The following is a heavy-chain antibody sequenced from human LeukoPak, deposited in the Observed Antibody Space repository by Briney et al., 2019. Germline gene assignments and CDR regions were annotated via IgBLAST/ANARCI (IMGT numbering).Heavy chain of an antibody. CDR2: IRYDGIDK. CDR1: GFTFNFFG. CDR3: AKDQYSSGWSFDY. J-gene: IGHJ4*02. D-gene: IGHD6-19*01. Sequence: GGSLKLSCAASGFTFNFFGIHWVRQAPGKGLERVAFIRYDGIDKYYAASVKGRFTVSRDNSRNTLFLHMNSLRTEDTAIYYCAKDQYSSGWSFDYWGQGALVTVSS. V-gene: IGHV3-30*02.